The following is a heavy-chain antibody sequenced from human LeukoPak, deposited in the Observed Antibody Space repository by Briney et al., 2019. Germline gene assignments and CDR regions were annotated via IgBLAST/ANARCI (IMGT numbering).Heavy chain of an antibody. CDR2: VYYGGGT. J-gene: IGHJ4*02. CDR3: ASTYYDFWSGYNPY. Sequence: PSETLSLTCTVSGGSISSSSYYWGWIRQPPGKGLEWIGGVYYGGGTYYSPSLKSRVTISVDTSKNQFSLKLSSVTAADTAVYYCASTYYDFWSGYNPYWGQGTLVTVSS. CDR1: GGSISSSSYY. V-gene: IGHV4-39*01. D-gene: IGHD3-3*01.